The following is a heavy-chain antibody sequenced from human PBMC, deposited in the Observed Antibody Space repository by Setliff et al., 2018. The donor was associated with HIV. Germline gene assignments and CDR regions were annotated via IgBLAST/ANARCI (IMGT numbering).Heavy chain of an antibody. D-gene: IGHD1-26*01. CDR3: ARWGENSGRPDWRAFDI. CDR1: GGSINYYY. Sequence: SETLSLTCTVSGGSINYYYWNWIRQYPGKGLEWIGFIGYSGSTSYNPSPNSRVTISVDTSKNQFSLKLSSVSTADTAVYYCARWGENSGRPDWRAFDIWGQGTMVTVSS. CDR2: IGYSGST. J-gene: IGHJ3*02. V-gene: IGHV4-59*12.